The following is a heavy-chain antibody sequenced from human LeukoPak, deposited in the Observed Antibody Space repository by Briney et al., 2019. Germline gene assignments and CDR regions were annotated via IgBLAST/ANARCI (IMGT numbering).Heavy chain of an antibody. V-gene: IGHV4-59*01. CDR2: IYYSGST. CDR1: GGSISSYY. J-gene: IGHJ5*02. Sequence: PSETLSLTCTVSGGSISSYYWSWIRQPPGKGLEWIGYIYYSGSTNYNPSLKSRVTISVDTSKSQFSLKLSSVTAADTAVYYCARGVSVVVPAAISWFDRWGQGTLVTVSS. D-gene: IGHD2-2*01. CDR3: ARGVSVVVPAAISWFDR.